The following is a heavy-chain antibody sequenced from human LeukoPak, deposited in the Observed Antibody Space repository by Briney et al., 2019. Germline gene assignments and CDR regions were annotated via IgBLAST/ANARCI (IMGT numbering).Heavy chain of an antibody. CDR2: ISAYNGNT. CDR3: ARGLIEGFYYYYYMDV. J-gene: IGHJ6*03. V-gene: IGHV1-18*01. Sequence: GASVKVSCKASGYTFTSYGISWVRQAPGQGLEWMGWISAYNGNTNYAQKLQGRVTMTTDTSTSTAYMELRSLRSDDTAVHYCARGLIEGFYYYYYMDVWGKGTTVTVSS. D-gene: IGHD2/OR15-2a*01. CDR1: GYTFTSYG.